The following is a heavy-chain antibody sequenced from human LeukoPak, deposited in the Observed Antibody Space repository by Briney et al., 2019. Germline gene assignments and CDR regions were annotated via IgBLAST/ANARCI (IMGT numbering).Heavy chain of an antibody. CDR1: GFTFSSYT. J-gene: IGHJ5*02. CDR3: AREGGSGWYSGWFDP. V-gene: IGHV3-48*01. Sequence: GGSLRLSCATSGFTFSSYTMNWVRQAPGKGLLWVSYIDSSGSTIYYADSVKGRFTISRDNAKNSLYLQMNSLRAEDTAVYYCAREGGSGWYSGWFDPWGQGTLVTVSS. CDR2: IDSSGSTI. D-gene: IGHD6-19*01.